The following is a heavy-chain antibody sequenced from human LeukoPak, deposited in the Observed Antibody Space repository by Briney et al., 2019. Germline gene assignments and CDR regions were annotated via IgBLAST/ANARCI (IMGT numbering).Heavy chain of an antibody. V-gene: IGHV4-38-2*01. CDR2: ISHSGST. D-gene: IGHD5-12*01. CDR1: SYSISSGYY. CDR3: ARSYSGYERPCGY. Sequence: SETLSLTCAVSSYSISSGYYGGWIRSPTGKGLEWIGNISHSGSTCYNPSLKSRVTISVDTAKNQFSLKLRYVAAAETAVYYCARSYSGYERPCGYWGQGTLVTVSS. J-gene: IGHJ4*02.